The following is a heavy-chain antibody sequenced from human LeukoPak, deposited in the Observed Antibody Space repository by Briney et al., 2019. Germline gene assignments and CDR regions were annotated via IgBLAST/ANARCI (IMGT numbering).Heavy chain of an antibody. V-gene: IGHV4-59*10. D-gene: IGHD3-22*01. J-gene: IGHJ4*02. Sequence: SETLSLTCAVYGGSFSGYYWRWSRQPPGKGLEWIGRIHTRSTNYNPSLKSRVTMSVDTSKNQFSLKLSSVTAADTAVYYCARDQYYYDSSGYLFDYWGQGTLVTVSS. CDR2: IHTRST. CDR1: GGSFSGYY. CDR3: ARDQYYYDSSGYLFDY.